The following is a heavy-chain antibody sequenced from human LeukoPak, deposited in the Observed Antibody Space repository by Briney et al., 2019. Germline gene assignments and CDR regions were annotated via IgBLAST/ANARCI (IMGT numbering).Heavy chain of an antibody. CDR2: IDYSGST. CDR1: GGSISSSSYY. CDR3: ARVGTIRDFDY. D-gene: IGHD1-1*01. V-gene: IGHV4-39*07. Sequence: SETLSLTCTVSGGSISSSSYYWGWIRQPPGKGLEWIGNIDYSGSTYYNPSLKSRVTISVDTSQNQLSLRLSSVTAADTAMYYCARVGTIRDFDYWGQGTLVSVSS. J-gene: IGHJ4*02.